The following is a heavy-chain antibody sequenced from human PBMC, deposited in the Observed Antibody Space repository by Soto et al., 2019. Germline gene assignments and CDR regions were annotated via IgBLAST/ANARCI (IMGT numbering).Heavy chain of an antibody. CDR2: IYYSGST. D-gene: IGHD4-17*01. CDR3: VGTTVTTSHYHYYGMDV. CDR1: GGSISSYY. J-gene: IGHJ6*02. V-gene: IGHV4-59*12. Sequence: PSETLSLTCTVSGGSISSYYWSWIRQPPGKGLEWIGYIYYSGSTNYNPSLKSRVTISVDTSKNQFSLKLSSVTAADTAVYYAVGTTVTTSHYHYYGMDVWGQGTTVTVSS.